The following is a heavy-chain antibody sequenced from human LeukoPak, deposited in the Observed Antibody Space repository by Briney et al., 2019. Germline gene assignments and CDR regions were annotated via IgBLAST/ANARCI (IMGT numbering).Heavy chain of an antibody. J-gene: IGHJ6*03. CDR3: ARRTAIIYYYMDV. CDR1: GGSISSSSYY. CDR2: INHSGST. D-gene: IGHD2-21*02. V-gene: IGHV4-39*07. Sequence: SETLSLTCTVSGGSISSSSYYWSWIRQPPGKGLEWIGEINHSGSTNYNPSLKSRVTISVDTSKNQFSLKLSSVTAADTAVYYCARRTAIIYYYMDVWGKGTTVTISS.